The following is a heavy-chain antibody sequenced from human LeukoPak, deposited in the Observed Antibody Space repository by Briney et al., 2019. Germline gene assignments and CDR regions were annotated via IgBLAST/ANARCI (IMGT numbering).Heavy chain of an antibody. V-gene: IGHV1-18*01. Sequence: ASVKVSFKASGYTFTSYGISWVRQAPGQGLEWMGWISAYNGNTNYAQKLQGRVTMTTDTSTSTAYMELRSLRSDDTAVYYCARAFAVGEHYYYYYMDVWGKGTTVTVSS. CDR1: GYTFTSYG. D-gene: IGHD1-1*01. J-gene: IGHJ6*03. CDR3: ARAFAVGEHYYYYYMDV. CDR2: ISAYNGNT.